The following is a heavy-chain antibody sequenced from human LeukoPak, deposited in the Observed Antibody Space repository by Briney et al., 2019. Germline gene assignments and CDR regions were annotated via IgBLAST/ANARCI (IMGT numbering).Heavy chain of an antibody. Sequence: GGSLRLSCAASGFTFSSYAMHWVRQAPGKGLEWVAVISHDGNNEYYADSVKGRFTISRDNSKNTLYLQMNSLRTEDTAVYYCARPFHKFFDYWGQGTLVTVSS. CDR2: ISHDGNNE. CDR1: GFTFSSYA. CDR3: ARPFHKFFDY. V-gene: IGHV3-30-3*01. J-gene: IGHJ4*02. D-gene: IGHD3-3*02.